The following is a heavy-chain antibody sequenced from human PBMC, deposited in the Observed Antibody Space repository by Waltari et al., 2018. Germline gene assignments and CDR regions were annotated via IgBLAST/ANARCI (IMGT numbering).Heavy chain of an antibody. CDR1: GDTVTTNSAA. J-gene: IGHJ4*02. CDR2: TYYRSKWYS. CDR3: VRGGSFCSGGTCYGYFDY. V-gene: IGHV6-1*01. Sequence: QVQLQQSGPGLVKPSETLALTCAISGDTVTTNSAAWNLTRQSPSRGLEWLGRTYYRSKWYSDYAVSVSGRITISPDTSKNQFSLQLNSVTPEDTAVYFCVRGGSFCSGGTCYGYFDYWGQGTLVTVSS. D-gene: IGHD2-15*01.